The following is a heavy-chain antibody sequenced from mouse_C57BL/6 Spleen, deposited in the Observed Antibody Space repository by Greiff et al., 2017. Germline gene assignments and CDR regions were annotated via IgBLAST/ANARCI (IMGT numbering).Heavy chain of an antibody. D-gene: IGHD2-4*01. CDR1: GYTFTDYY. J-gene: IGHJ3*01. Sequence: EVQLQQSGPELVKPGASVKISCKASGYTFTDYYMNWVKQSHGKSLEWIGDINPNNGGTSYNQKFKGKATLTVDKSSSTAYMELRSLTSEDSAVYYCARHYDYDSWFAYWGQGTLVTVSA. CDR3: ARHYDYDSWFAY. CDR2: INPNNGGT. V-gene: IGHV1-26*01.